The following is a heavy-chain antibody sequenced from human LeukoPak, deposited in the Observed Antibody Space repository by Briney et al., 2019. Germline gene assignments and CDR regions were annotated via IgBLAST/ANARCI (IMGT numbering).Heavy chain of an antibody. CDR3: ARGGAIAVFGDYYGMDV. V-gene: IGHV4-39*07. CDR2: IYYSGST. J-gene: IGHJ6*02. D-gene: IGHD6-19*01. Sequence: SSETLSLTCTVSGGSISSSSYYWGWIRQPPGKGLEWIGSIYYSGSTYYNPSLKSRVTISVDTSKNQFSLKLSSVTAADTAVYYCARGGAIAVFGDYYGMDVWGQGTTVTVSS. CDR1: GGSISSSSYY.